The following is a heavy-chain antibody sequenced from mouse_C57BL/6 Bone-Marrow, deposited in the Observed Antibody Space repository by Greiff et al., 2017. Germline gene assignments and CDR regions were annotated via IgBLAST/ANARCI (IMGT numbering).Heavy chain of an antibody. CDR3: APYYYGSSSFDY. J-gene: IGHJ2*01. CDR1: GYAFSSYW. CDR2: IYPGDGDT. Sequence: QVQLQQSGAELVKPGASVKISCKASGYAFSSYWMNWVKQRPGKGLEWIGQIYPGDGDTNYNGKFKGQATLTADKSSSTAYMQLSSLTSEDSAVYFCAPYYYGSSSFDYWGKGTTLTVSS. D-gene: IGHD1-1*01. V-gene: IGHV1-80*01.